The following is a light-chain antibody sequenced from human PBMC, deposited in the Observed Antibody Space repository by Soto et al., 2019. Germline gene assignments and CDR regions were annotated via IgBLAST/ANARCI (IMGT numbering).Light chain of an antibody. J-gene: IGKJ4*01. CDR2: GAS. Sequence: EIVMTQSPATLSVSPGERATLSCRASPSVNIYLAWYQQKPGQAPRLLIFGASSRATGIPARFSGSGSGTAFNLTISSLQSEDFAVYFCQQYDDWLRLTFGGGTKVEIK. V-gene: IGKV3D-15*01. CDR3: QQYDDWLRLT. CDR1: PSVNIY.